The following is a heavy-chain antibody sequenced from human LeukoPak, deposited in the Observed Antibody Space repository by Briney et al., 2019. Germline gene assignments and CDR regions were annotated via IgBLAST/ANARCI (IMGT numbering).Heavy chain of an antibody. CDR3: AKDRRITMVRGVPHSYYYGMDV. CDR2: ISGSGGST. J-gene: IGHJ6*02. Sequence: GGSLRLSCAASGFTFSSYAMSWVRQAPGKGLEWVSAISGSGGSTYYADSVKGRFAISRDNSKNTLYLQMNSLRAEDTAVYYCAKDRRITMVRGVPHSYYYGMDVWGQGTTVTVSS. V-gene: IGHV3-23*01. CDR1: GFTFSSYA. D-gene: IGHD3-10*01.